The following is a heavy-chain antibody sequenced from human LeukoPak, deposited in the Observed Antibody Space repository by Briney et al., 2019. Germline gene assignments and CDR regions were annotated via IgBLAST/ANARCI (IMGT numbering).Heavy chain of an antibody. CDR1: GGSISSSSYY. Sequence: SETLSLTCTVSGGSISSSSYYWGWIRQPPGKGLEWIGSIYYSGSTYYNPSLKSRVTISVDTSKNQFSLKLSSVTAADTAVYYCATSRSRDGYNYFDYWGQGTLVTVSS. CDR3: ATSRSRDGYNYFDY. V-gene: IGHV4-39*07. D-gene: IGHD5-24*01. J-gene: IGHJ4*02. CDR2: IYYSGST.